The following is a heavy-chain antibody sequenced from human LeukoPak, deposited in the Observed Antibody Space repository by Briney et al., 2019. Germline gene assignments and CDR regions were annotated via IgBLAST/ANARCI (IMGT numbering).Heavy chain of an antibody. CDR2: ISRTSEYI. Sequence: GGSLRLSCAASGFSFSIYFMNWVRQAPGKGLEWVSSISRTSEYIHYADSVRGRFAISRDNAKDSVYLQMNSLRAEDTAVYFCAGGGDFDYWGQGILVTVSA. V-gene: IGHV3-21*01. CDR1: GFSFSIYF. D-gene: IGHD3-16*01. J-gene: IGHJ4*02. CDR3: AGGGDFDY.